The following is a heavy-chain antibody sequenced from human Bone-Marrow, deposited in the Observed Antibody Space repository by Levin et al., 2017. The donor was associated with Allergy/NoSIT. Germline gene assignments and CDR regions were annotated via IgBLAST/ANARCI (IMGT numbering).Heavy chain of an antibody. Sequence: GGSLRLSCAVSGFTFSHNWMSWVRRAPGKGLEWVGRIKSESDGGTTDYAAPVKGRFTISRDESKAMVYLQMNGLTTEDTALYYCTTGYRYRWYFDCWGRGTQVIVSS. V-gene: IGHV3-15*01. CDR2: IKSESDGGTT. CDR1: GFTFSHNW. D-gene: IGHD5-18*01. J-gene: IGHJ2*01. CDR3: TTGYRYRWYFDC.